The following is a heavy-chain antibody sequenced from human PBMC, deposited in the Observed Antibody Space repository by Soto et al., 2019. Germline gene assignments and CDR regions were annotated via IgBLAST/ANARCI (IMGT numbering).Heavy chain of an antibody. CDR1: GGTFSSYA. D-gene: IGHD3-10*01. V-gene: IGHV1-69*12. Sequence: QVQLVQSGAEVKKPGSSVKVSCKASGGTFSSYAISWVRQAPGQGLEWMGGIIPIFGTANYAQKFQGRVKITADESTSTAYMELSRLRSEDTAVYYCAREGGSGNYRYYAMDVWGQGTTVTVSS. CDR3: AREGGSGNYRYYAMDV. J-gene: IGHJ6*02. CDR2: IIPIFGTA.